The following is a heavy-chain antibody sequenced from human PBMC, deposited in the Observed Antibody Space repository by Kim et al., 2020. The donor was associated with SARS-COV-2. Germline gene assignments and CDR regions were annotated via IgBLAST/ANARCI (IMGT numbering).Heavy chain of an antibody. Sequence: SVKVSCKASGFTFTSSAVQWVRQARGQRLEWIGWIVVGSGNTNYAQKFQERVTITRDMSTSTAYMELSSLRSEDTAVYYCAADRHSGYDFADWYFDLWGRGTLVTVSS. J-gene: IGHJ2*01. V-gene: IGHV1-58*01. D-gene: IGHD5-12*01. CDR1: GFTFTSSA. CDR3: AADRHSGYDFADWYFDL. CDR2: IVVGSGNT.